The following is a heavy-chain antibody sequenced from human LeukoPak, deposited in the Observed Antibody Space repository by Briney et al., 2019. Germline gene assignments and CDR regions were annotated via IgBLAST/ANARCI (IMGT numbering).Heavy chain of an antibody. CDR3: ARGDLGYCSSTSCYKRYYYYGMDV. CDR2: IWYDGSNK. D-gene: IGHD2-2*02. CDR1: GFTFSNYA. V-gene: IGHV3-33*08. J-gene: IGHJ6*02. Sequence: GGSLRLSCAASGFTFSNYAMHWVRQAPGKGLEWVAVIWYDGSNKYYADSVKGRFTISRDNSKNTLYLQMNSLRAEDTAVYYCARGDLGYCSSTSCYKRYYYYGMDVWGQGTTVTVSS.